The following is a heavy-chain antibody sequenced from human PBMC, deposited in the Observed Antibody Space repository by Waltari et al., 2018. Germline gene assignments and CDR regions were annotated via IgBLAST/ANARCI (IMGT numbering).Heavy chain of an antibody. J-gene: IGHJ3*02. V-gene: IGHV3-23*01. CDR2: ISGSGAST. Sequence: EVQLLESGGGLVQPGRSLRLSCAASTFTFSTYAMSWVRQAPGGGLEWVSTISGSGASTYYADSVKGRFTISRDNSKNTLYLQMNSLRAEETAVYYCAKERRTTTAFDIWGQGTMVTVSS. CDR3: AKERRTTTAFDI. D-gene: IGHD1-26*01. CDR1: TFTFSTYA.